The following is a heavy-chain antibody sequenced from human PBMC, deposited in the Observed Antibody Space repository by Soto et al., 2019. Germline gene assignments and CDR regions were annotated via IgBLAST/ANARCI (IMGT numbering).Heavy chain of an antibody. J-gene: IGHJ4*02. CDR1: GGTFSSYA. Sequence: SVKVSCKASGGTFSSYAISWVRQAPGQGLEWMGGIIPIFGTANYAQKFQGRVTITADASTSTAYMELSSLRSEDTAVYYCARDGAYSYGEGLDYWGQGTLVTVSS. CDR2: IIPIFGTA. CDR3: ARDGAYSYGEGLDY. D-gene: IGHD5-18*01. V-gene: IGHV1-69*13.